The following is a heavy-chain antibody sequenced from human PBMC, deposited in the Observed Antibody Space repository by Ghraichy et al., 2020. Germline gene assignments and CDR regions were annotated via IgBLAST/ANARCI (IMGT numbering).Heavy chain of an antibody. CDR3: ARGGGESITIFGVVIIRGAFDY. CDR2: IYHSGST. Sequence: SETLSLTCAVSGGSISSSNWWSWVRQPPGKGLEWIGEIYHSGSTNYNPSLKSRVTISVDKSKNQFSLKLSSVTAADTAVYYCARGGGESITIFGVVIIRGAFDYWGQGTLVTVSS. D-gene: IGHD3-3*01. V-gene: IGHV4-4*02. J-gene: IGHJ4*02. CDR1: GGSISSSNW.